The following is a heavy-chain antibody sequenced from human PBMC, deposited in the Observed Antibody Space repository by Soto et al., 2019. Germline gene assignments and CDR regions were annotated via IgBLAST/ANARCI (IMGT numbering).Heavy chain of an antibody. CDR1: GGTFSSYA. CDR3: ARLVLAQLGEDIVVVPAAHYGMDV. V-gene: IGHV1-69*13. D-gene: IGHD2-2*01. Sequence: SVKVSCKASGGTFSSYAISWVRQAPGQGLEWMGGIIPIFGTANYAQKFQGRVTITADESTSTTYMELSSLRSEDTAVYYCARLVLAQLGEDIVVVPAAHYGMDVWGQGTMVTVSS. CDR2: IIPIFGTA. J-gene: IGHJ6*02.